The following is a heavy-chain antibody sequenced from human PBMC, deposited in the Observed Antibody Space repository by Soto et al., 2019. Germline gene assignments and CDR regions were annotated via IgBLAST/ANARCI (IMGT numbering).Heavy chain of an antibody. CDR2: MNPNSGNT. J-gene: IGHJ5*02. Sequence: ASVKVSCKASGYTFTSYDINWVRQATGQGLEWMGWMNPNSGNTGYAQKFQGRVTMTTNTSTSTAYMELSSLRSDDTAVYYCARDGGGGYCSGGSCNAWFDPWGQGTLVTVSS. D-gene: IGHD2-15*01. V-gene: IGHV1-8*01. CDR1: GYTFTSYD. CDR3: ARDGGGGYCSGGSCNAWFDP.